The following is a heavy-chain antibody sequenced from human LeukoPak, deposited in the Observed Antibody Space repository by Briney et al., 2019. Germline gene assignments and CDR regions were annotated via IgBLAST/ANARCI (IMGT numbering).Heavy chain of an antibody. J-gene: IGHJ4*02. CDR3: ARDSCGGDCYPDH. V-gene: IGHV4-59*01. CDR1: GGSFSGYS. D-gene: IGHD2-21*02. CDR2: IHYSGTT. Sequence: SETLSLTCAVYGGSFSGYSWSWIRQPPGKGLEWIGYIHYSGTTNYNPSLKSRVTISVDTSKNQFSLKLSSVTAADTAVYYCARDSCGGDCYPDHWGQGTLVTVSS.